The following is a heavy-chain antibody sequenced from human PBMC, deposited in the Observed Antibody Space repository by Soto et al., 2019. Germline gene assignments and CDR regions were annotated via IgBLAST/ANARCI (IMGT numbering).Heavy chain of an antibody. D-gene: IGHD6-19*01. CDR2: LSYDGSNI. V-gene: IGHV3-30-3*01. Sequence: QVQLVESGGGVVQPGRSLRLSCAASGFTFSNYAMHWVRQAPGKGLEWVAVLSYDGSNIHYADSVKGRFTISRDKSKNTLSLQMNSLRAEDTAVYYCARAREGGWLVISQYFDYWGQGTLVTVSS. CDR3: ARAREGGWLVISQYFDY. CDR1: GFTFSNYA. J-gene: IGHJ4*02.